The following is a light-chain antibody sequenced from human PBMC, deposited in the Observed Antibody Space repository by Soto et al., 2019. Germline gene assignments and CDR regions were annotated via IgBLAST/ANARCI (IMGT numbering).Light chain of an antibody. V-gene: IGLV2-8*01. J-gene: IGLJ2*01. Sequence: QSALTQPPSASGSPGQSVAISCTGTSSDVGGYQYVSWYQQHPDKAPKLMIYDVSKRPSGVPDRFSGSKSGNTASLTVSGLQAEDEAHYYCSSYAGSNSVLFGGGTKVTVL. CDR1: SSDVGGYQY. CDR3: SSYAGSNSVL. CDR2: DVS.